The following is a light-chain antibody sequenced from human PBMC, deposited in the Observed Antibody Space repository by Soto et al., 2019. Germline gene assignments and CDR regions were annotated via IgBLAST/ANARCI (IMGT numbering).Light chain of an antibody. CDR2: DAS. J-gene: IGKJ3*01. CDR1: QSVSSY. Sequence: EIVLTQSPATLSLSPGERATLSCRASQSVSSYLAWYQQKPGQALRLLIYDASNRATGIPARFSGSGSGTDFTLTISSLEPEDFAVYYCQQRSHWPPTFGPGTKVDIK. CDR3: QQRSHWPPT. V-gene: IGKV3-11*01.